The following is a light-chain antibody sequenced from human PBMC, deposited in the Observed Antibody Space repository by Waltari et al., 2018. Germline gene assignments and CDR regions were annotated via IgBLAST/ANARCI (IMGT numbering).Light chain of an antibody. J-gene: IGKJ2*01. V-gene: IGKV3-15*01. CDR2: GAS. Sequence: DIVMTQSPATLSVSPGERATLSCRASQSIGSNLAWYQHKPGQAPRFLIYGASTRATGIPVRFSGSGSGTEFTLTISSLQSADFAVYFCQQYHDYSTFGQGTKLEIK. CDR3: QQYHDYST. CDR1: QSIGSN.